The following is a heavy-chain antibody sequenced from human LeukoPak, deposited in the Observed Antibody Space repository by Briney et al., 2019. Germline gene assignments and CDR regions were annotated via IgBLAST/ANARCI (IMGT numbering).Heavy chain of an antibody. CDR2: ISPSGAST. Sequence: ASVKVSCKAFGYTFTSYYMHGVRQAPGQGLEWMGIISPSGASTTYAQNFQGRVTMTRDMSTSTLYMELSSLKSEDTAVYYCAGGPQLLGDWFDPWGQGTLVTVSS. CDR1: GYTFTSYY. V-gene: IGHV1-46*01. J-gene: IGHJ5*02. D-gene: IGHD2-2*01. CDR3: AGGPQLLGDWFDP.